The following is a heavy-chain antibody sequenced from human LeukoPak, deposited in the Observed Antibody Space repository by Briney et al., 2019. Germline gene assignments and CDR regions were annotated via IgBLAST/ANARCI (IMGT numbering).Heavy chain of an antibody. CDR2: IYYTGTT. J-gene: IGHJ5*02. D-gene: IGHD3-16*02. V-gene: IGHV4-39*01. Sequence: SETLSLTCSVSGDSLTTSFYFWGWVRQPPGKALEWIGSIYYTGTTYYNPSLKNRVIISEDTSKNQFYLQMTSVTAADTALYFCARHSKIVLATGWFDPWGRGTLVTVSS. CDR1: GDSLTTSFYF. CDR3: ARHSKIVLATGWFDP.